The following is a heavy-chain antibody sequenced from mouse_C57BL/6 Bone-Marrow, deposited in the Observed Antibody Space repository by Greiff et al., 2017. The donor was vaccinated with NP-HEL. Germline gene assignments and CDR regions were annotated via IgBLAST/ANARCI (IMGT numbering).Heavy chain of an antibody. CDR1: GFTFSSYA. CDR2: ISDGGSYT. J-gene: IGHJ4*01. D-gene: IGHD2-4*01. CDR3: ARGGVYYDYDEGYYYAMDY. V-gene: IGHV5-4*03. Sequence: EVMLVESGGGLVQPGGSLKLSCAASGFTFSSYAMSWVRQTPEKRLEWVATISDGGSYTYYPDNVKGRFTISRDNAKNNLYLQMSHLKSEDTAMYYCARGGVYYDYDEGYYYAMDYWGQGTSVTVSS.